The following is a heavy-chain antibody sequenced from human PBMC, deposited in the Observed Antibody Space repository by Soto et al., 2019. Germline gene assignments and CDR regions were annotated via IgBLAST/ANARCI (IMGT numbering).Heavy chain of an antibody. D-gene: IGHD5-12*01. CDR1: GYTFTSYA. J-gene: IGHJ4*02. CDR2: INAGNGNT. Sequence: QVQLVQSGAEVKKPGASVKVSCKTSGYTFTSYAMHWVRQAPGQRLEWMGWINAGNGNTKYSQKFQGRVTITTDTSASTAYMELNSLRSEDTAVYYCARQAEGGYNYSYWGQGTLVTVSS. V-gene: IGHV1-3*01. CDR3: ARQAEGGYNYSY.